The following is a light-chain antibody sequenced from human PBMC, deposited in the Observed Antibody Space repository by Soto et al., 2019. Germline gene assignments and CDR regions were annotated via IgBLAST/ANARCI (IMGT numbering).Light chain of an antibody. CDR3: QQSYSTPKT. J-gene: IGKJ1*01. V-gene: IGKV1-39*01. Sequence: DIQMTQSPACLSAAVGDRVTITCRASQSISSYLNWYQQKPGKAPKLLIYAASSLQSGVPSRFSGSGSGTDFTLTIIILQPEDFATYYCQQSYSTPKTFGQGTKVDIK. CDR2: AAS. CDR1: QSISSY.